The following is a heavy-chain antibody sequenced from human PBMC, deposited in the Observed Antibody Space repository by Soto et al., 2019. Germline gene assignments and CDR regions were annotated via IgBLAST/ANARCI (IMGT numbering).Heavy chain of an antibody. D-gene: IGHD3-10*01. CDR1: GFTFSSYA. CDR3: AKDREGYGSGSFFDY. CDR2: ISGSGGST. Sequence: GGSLRLSCAASGFTFSSYAMSGVRQAPGKGLAWVSAISGSGGSTYYADSVKGRFTTSRDNSKNTLYLQMNSLRAEDTAVYYCAKDREGYGSGSFFDYWGQGTLVTVSS. V-gene: IGHV3-23*01. J-gene: IGHJ4*02.